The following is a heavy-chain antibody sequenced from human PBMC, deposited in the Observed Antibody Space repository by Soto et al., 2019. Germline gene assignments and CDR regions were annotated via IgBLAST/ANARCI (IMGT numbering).Heavy chain of an antibody. D-gene: IGHD2-15*01. Sequence: GGSLKLSCAASGFTFSNYAMSWARQAPGKGLEGVSTISGSGGSTYYADSVKGRFTISGDNSKNTVYLQMNSLRAEDTAVYYCAKDLKRGYCSGGGCYGFDYWGEGT. CDR3: AKDLKRGYCSGGGCYGFDY. J-gene: IGHJ4*02. CDR1: GFTFSNYA. V-gene: IGHV3-23*01. CDR2: ISGSGGST.